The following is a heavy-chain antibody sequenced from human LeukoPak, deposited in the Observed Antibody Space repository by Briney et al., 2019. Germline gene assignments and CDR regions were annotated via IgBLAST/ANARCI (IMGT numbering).Heavy chain of an antibody. CDR2: IYYSGST. CDR1: GGSISSYY. D-gene: IGHD6-19*01. CDR3: ARGGWSLDY. V-gene: IGHV4-59*01. Sequence: SETLSLTCTVSGGSISSYYWTWIRQPPGKRLEWIGYIYYSGSTNYNPSLKSRVTISVDTSKNQFSLKLTSVTAADTAVYYCARGGWSLDYWGQGTLVTVSS. J-gene: IGHJ4*02.